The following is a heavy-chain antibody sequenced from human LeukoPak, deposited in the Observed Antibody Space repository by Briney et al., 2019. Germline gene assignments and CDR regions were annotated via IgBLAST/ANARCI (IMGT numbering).Heavy chain of an antibody. Sequence: GGSLRLSCAASGFTFSSYTMNWVRQAPGKGLEWVSYISSSSTIYYADSVKGRFTISRDNAKNSLYLQMNSLRAEDTAVYYCARDSRVGSSGYYYYYMDVWGKGTTVTVSS. V-gene: IGHV3-48*04. CDR1: GFTFSSYT. D-gene: IGHD3-22*01. J-gene: IGHJ6*03. CDR2: ISSSSTI. CDR3: ARDSRVGSSGYYYYYMDV.